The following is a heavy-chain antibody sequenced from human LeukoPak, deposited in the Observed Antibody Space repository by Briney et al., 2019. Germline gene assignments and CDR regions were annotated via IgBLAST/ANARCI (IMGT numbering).Heavy chain of an antibody. D-gene: IGHD4-17*01. Sequence: ASVKVFCKACGYSFTSYGITWVRQAPGQGLEWMGWINPYNGNTNYAQKLRGRVTMTTDTSTSTAYIDLRSLRSDDTALYYCARTVTTSSYYFDYWGQGTLVTVSS. CDR2: INPYNGNT. CDR3: ARTVTTSSYYFDY. V-gene: IGHV1-18*01. J-gene: IGHJ4*02. CDR1: GYSFTSYG.